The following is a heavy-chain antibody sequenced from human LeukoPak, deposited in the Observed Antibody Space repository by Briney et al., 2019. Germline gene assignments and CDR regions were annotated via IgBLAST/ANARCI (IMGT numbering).Heavy chain of an antibody. CDR1: GYTFTSYA. D-gene: IGHD6-13*01. CDR2: FDPEDGET. CDR3: ATGPGYSSSWYLHFDY. J-gene: IGHJ4*02. V-gene: IGHV1-24*01. Sequence: ASVKVSCKASGYTFTSYAMNWVRQAPGKGLEWMGGFDPEDGETIYAQKFQGRVTMTEDTSTDTAYMELSSLRSEDTAVYYCATGPGYSSSWYLHFDYWGQGTPVTVSS.